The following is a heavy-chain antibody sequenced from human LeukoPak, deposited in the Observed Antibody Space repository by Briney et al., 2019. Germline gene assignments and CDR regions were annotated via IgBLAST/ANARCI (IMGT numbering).Heavy chain of an antibody. D-gene: IGHD4-17*01. J-gene: IGHJ4*02. CDR1: GFTFSSYS. CDR3: ARGYGDNDYFDY. Sequence: GGSLRLSCAASGFTFSSYSMNWVRQAPGKGLEWVAVISYDGSNKYYADSVKGRFTISRDNSKNTLYLQMNSLRAEDTAVYYCARGYGDNDYFDYWGQGTLVTVSS. V-gene: IGHV3-30*03. CDR2: ISYDGSNK.